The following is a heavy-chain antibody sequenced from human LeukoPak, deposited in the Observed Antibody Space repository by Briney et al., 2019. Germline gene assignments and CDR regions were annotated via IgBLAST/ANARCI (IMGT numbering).Heavy chain of an antibody. Sequence: PPETLSLTCTVSGGSLSSYYMGWIRQPPGKGLEWTRDIYNSGSTNYNPSPKRRVTISEDTSKNKFSLKLCSLIAVDTAVYYCAGGGMGSGRYYLDYCGEGSLVTVSS. CDR1: GGSLSSYY. D-gene: IGHD2-15*01. CDR3: AGGGMGSGRYYLDY. J-gene: IGHJ4*02. V-gene: IGHV4-59*01. CDR2: IYNSGST.